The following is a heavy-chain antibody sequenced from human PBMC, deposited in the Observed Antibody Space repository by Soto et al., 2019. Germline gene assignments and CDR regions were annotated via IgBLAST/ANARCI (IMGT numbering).Heavy chain of an antibody. CDR3: ARSQGSSTSLEIYYYYYYGMDV. CDR1: GGTFGSYA. D-gene: IGHD2-2*01. CDR2: IIPIPGTA. Sequence: QVQLVQSGAEVKKPGSSVMVSCKASGGTFGSYAISWVRQAPGQGREWMGGIIPIPGTANYAQKFQGRVTIAADESTSTAYMELSSLRSEDTAVYYCARSQGSSTSLEIYYYYYYGMDVWGLGTTVTVSS. J-gene: IGHJ6*02. V-gene: IGHV1-69*01.